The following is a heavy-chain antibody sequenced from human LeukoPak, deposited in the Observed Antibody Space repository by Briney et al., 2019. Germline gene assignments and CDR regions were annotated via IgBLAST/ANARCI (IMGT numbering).Heavy chain of an antibody. CDR3: ARGPSGCHNT. CDR2: IRYDGSNK. CDR1: GFTFSSYG. V-gene: IGHV3-30*02. D-gene: IGHD5-12*01. J-gene: IGHJ4*02. Sequence: GGSLRLSCAASGFTFSSYGMHWVRQAPGKGLEWVAFIRYDGSNKYYADSVKGRFTISRDNSKNTLYLQMNSLRAKDTAVYYCARGPSGCHNTGGQGTLVTVSS.